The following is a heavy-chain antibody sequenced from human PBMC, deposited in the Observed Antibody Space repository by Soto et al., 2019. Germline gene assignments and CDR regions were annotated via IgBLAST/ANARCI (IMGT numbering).Heavy chain of an antibody. D-gene: IGHD6-6*01. CDR2: IYHSGTT. V-gene: IGHV4-4*02. CDR3: ARAGRSRAARQHNWFDP. J-gene: IGHJ5*02. CDR1: GGSISSSNW. Sequence: SETLSLTCAASGGSISSSNWWSWVRHPPGKGLEWIGEIYHSGTTNYNPSLKSLVTTSVDKSKNQFSLKLSSVADEDTAVYYCARAGRSRAARQHNWFDPWGQGTLVTVSS.